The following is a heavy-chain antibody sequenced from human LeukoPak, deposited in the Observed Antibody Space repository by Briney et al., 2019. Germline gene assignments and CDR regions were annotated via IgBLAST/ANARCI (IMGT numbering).Heavy chain of an antibody. CDR2: IYTTGST. J-gene: IGHJ4*02. D-gene: IGHD2-2*01. CDR1: GGSISSYY. CDR3: ARSMGYCSSTSCSLGY. Sequence: ASETLSLTCTVSGGSISSYYWTWIRQPAGKGLEWIGRIYTTGSTNYNPSLNSRVTMSVDTSKNQFSLKLSSVTAADTAVYYCARSMGYCSSTSCSLGYWGQGTLVTVSS. V-gene: IGHV4-4*07.